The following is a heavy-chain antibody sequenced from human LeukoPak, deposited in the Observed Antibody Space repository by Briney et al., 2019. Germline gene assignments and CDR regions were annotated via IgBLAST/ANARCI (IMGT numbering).Heavy chain of an antibody. CDR2: IKQDGSEK. Sequence: GSLRLSCAASGFTFSSYWMSWVRQAPGKGLEWVANIKQDGSEKYYVDSVKGRFTISRDNAKNSLYLQMNSLRAEDTAVYYCARDHPSLIAVADPGLDYWGQGTLVTVSS. CDR3: ARDHPSLIAVADPGLDY. V-gene: IGHV3-7*03. D-gene: IGHD6-19*01. CDR1: GFTFSSYW. J-gene: IGHJ4*02.